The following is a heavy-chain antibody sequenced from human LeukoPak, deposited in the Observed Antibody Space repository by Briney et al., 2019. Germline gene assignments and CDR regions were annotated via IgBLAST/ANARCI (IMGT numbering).Heavy chain of an antibody. Sequence: GGSLRLSCAASGFTFSSYWMSWVRQAPGKGLEWVSTISDTTSFIYYADSVKGRFTISRDNAKNSLYLEMNSLRAEDTAVYFCSRNKDYYDSTVYTLFDYGGQGPLVTVSS. J-gene: IGHJ4*02. CDR3: SRNKDYYDSTVYTLFDY. CDR2: ISDTTSFI. CDR1: GFTFSSYW. D-gene: IGHD3-22*01. V-gene: IGHV3-21*01.